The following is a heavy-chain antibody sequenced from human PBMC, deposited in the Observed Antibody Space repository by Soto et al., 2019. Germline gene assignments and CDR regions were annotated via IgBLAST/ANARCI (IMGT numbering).Heavy chain of an antibody. Sequence: GGSLRLSCVESGFNFINYAVACFRHSPVKGLEWVSSISGSGRGSRPYYADSVQGRFTISRDHSKNIVSLQMDSLRVDDTAVYYCTRERSLVSFLFDYWGPGTLVTVSS. J-gene: IGHJ4*02. CDR1: GFNFINYA. V-gene: IGHV3-23*01. CDR2: ISGSGRGSRP. CDR3: TRERSLVSFLFDY.